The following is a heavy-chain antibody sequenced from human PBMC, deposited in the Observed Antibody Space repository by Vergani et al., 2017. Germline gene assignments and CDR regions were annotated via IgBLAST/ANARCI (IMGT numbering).Heavy chain of an antibody. CDR2: IYYSGST. D-gene: IGHD3-22*01. CDR3: ARRDSSGDFCYFDY. J-gene: IGHJ4*02. V-gene: IGHV4-34*11. CDR1: GGPFSGYY. Sequence: QVQLQQWGAGLLKPSETLSLTCAVYGGPFSGYYCRWIRQPPGKGLEWIVHIYYSGSTNYSPSLTSRVTISVDTSNNQFSLRLRSVTAADTAVYDCARRDSSGDFCYFDYWGQGTLVTVPS.